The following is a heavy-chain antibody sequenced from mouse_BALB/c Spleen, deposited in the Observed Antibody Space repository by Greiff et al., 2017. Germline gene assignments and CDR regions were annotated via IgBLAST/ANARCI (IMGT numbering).Heavy chain of an antibody. V-gene: IGHV1-14*01. D-gene: IGHD1-1*01. J-gene: IGHJ1*01. Sequence: VQLQQSGPELVKPGASVKMSCKASGYTFTSYVMHWVKQKPGQGLEWIGYINPYNDGTKYNEKFKGKATLTTDKSSSTAYMQLSRLTSEDSAVYFCARDYGSSPYWYFDVWGAGTTVTVSS. CDR3: ARDYGSSPYWYFDV. CDR2: INPYNDGT. CDR1: GYTFTSYV.